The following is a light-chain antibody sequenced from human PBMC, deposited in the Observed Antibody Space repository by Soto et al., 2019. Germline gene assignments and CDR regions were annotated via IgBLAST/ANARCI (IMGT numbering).Light chain of an antibody. V-gene: IGKV3-15*01. J-gene: IGKJ5*01. CDR3: QQDNNWPPIT. Sequence: EIVMTQSPATLSVSPGARATLSCRARQSVSGSFAWYQQKPGQSPRLLIYGASTRATGIPARFSGSGSGTEFSLTISSLQSEEFAVEYWQQDNNWPPITVGQGTRLEIK. CDR2: GAS. CDR1: QSVSGS.